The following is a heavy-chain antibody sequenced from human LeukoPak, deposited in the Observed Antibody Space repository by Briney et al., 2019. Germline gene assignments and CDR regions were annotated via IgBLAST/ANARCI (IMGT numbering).Heavy chain of an antibody. CDR3: DRGPDGYNSHFDY. Sequence: GRSLRLSCVASGFTFSDYAMHWVRQAPGKGLEWVAVIYYDGSKKYYADSVEGRFTISRDNSKNTLYLHMKSLRVEDTAVYYCDRGPDGYNSHFDYWGQGTLVTVSS. V-gene: IGHV3-30-3*01. CDR2: IYYDGSKK. D-gene: IGHD5-24*01. CDR1: GFTFSDYA. J-gene: IGHJ4*02.